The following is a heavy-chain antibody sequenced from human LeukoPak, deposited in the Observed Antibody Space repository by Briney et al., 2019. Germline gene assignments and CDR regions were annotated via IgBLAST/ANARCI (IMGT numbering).Heavy chain of an antibody. CDR1: GYTFTGYY. Sequence: ASVKVSCKASGYTFTGYYMHGVRQAPGQGLEWMGWINPNSGGTNYAQKFQGRVTMTRETSISTAYMELRRMRSHDTAVYYCARGRYDILTGYSDWGQGTLVTVSS. D-gene: IGHD3-9*01. V-gene: IGHV1-2*02. J-gene: IGHJ4*02. CDR3: ARGRYDILTGYSD. CDR2: INPNSGGT.